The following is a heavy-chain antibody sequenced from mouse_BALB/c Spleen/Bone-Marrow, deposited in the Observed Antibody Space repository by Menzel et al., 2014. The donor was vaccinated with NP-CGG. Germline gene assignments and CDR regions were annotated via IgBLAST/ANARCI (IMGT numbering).Heavy chain of an antibody. Sequence: EVKVEESGGGLVKPGGSLKLSCAASGFTFSSYAMSWVRQTPEKRLEWVATISSGGSYTYYPDSVKGRFTISRDNAKNTLYLQMSSLRSEDTAMYYCARGGGYDWYFDVWGAGTTVTVSS. D-gene: IGHD2-2*01. V-gene: IGHV5-9-1*01. CDR2: ISSGGSYT. CDR1: GFTFSSYA. CDR3: ARGGGYDWYFDV. J-gene: IGHJ1*01.